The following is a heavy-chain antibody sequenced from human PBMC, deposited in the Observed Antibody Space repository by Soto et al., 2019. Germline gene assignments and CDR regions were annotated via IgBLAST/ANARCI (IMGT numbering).Heavy chain of an antibody. CDR2: IYYSGST. CDR3: ARAPRGNYGYPSYFDY. Sequence: PSETLSLTCTVSGGSISSYYWSWIRQPPGKGLEWIGYIYYSGSTNYNPSLKSRDTISVDTSKNQFSLKLSSVTAADTAVYYCARAPRGNYGYPSYFDYWGQGTLVTVSS. V-gene: IGHV4-59*01. CDR1: GGSISSYY. D-gene: IGHD3-10*01. J-gene: IGHJ4*02.